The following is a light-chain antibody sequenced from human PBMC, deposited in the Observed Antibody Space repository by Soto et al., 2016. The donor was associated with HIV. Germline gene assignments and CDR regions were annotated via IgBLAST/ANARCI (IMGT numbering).Light chain of an antibody. CDR1: QGISSY. CDR3: QQYNSYSET. CDR2: AAS. J-gene: IGKJ1*01. Sequence: AIRMTQSPSSLSASTGDRVTITCRASQGISSYLAWYQQKPGKAPNLLIYAASNLESGVPSRFNGSGSGTDFTLTISCLQSEDFATYYCQQYNSYSETFGQGTKVEIK. V-gene: IGKV1-8*01.